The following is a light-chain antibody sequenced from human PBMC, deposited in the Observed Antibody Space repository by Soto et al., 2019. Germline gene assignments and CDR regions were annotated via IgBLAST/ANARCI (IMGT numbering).Light chain of an antibody. J-gene: IGLJ1*01. CDR3: CSHAGSSVV. CDR2: DVY. Sequence: QSVLTQPRSVSGSPGQSVTISCTGTSSDVGRYSFVSWYQQHPGKAPKLIIYDVYKRPSGVPDRFSGSKSGNTASLTISGLQADDETDYYCCSHAGSSVVFGTGTKVTVL. V-gene: IGLV2-11*01. CDR1: SSDVGRYSF.